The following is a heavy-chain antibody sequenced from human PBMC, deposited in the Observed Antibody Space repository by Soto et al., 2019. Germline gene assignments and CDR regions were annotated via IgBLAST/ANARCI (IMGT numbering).Heavy chain of an antibody. Sequence: PGGSLRLSCAASGFTFSDYYMTWIRQAPGKGLEWLSYISGRGTSGSGGSTYCADSVKGRFTISRDNSKNTLYLQMNSLRAEDTAVYYCAKEGPDSSGYTYYYYYGMDVWGQGTTVTVSS. CDR3: AKEGPDSSGYTYYYYYGMDV. CDR2: TSGSGGST. D-gene: IGHD3-22*01. J-gene: IGHJ6*02. CDR1: GFTFSDYY. V-gene: IGHV3-23*01.